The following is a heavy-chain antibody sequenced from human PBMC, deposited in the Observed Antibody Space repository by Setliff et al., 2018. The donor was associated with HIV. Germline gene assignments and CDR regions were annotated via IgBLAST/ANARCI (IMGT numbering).Heavy chain of an antibody. D-gene: IGHD5-12*01. Sequence: PSETLSLTCAVYGESFSDDSWNWIRQPPGKGLEWIGEINHSGSTNYNPSLKSRVTISVDTSKKQFSLNLSSVTAADTAVYYCARRGWNGYKAFDYWGQGALVTVSS. J-gene: IGHJ4*02. CDR2: INHSGST. V-gene: IGHV4-34*01. CDR3: ARRGWNGYKAFDY. CDR1: GESFSDDS.